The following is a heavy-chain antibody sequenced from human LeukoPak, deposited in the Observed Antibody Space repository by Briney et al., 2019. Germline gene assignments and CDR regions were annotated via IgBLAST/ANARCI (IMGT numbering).Heavy chain of an antibody. D-gene: IGHD3-16*01. J-gene: IGHJ6*02. CDR2: MNPNSGNT. CDR1: GYTFTSYD. Sequence: ASARVSCKASGYTFTSYDINWVRQATGQGLEWMGWMNPNSGNTGYAQKFQGRVTMTRNTSISTAYMELSSLRSEDTAVYYCAVLLAGYYYYGMDVWGQGTTVTVSS. CDR3: AVLLAGYYYYGMDV. V-gene: IGHV1-8*01.